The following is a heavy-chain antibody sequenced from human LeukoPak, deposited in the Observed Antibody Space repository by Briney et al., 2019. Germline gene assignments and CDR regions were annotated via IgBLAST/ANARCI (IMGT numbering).Heavy chain of an antibody. CDR2: IFHSGST. D-gene: IGHD3-3*01. Sequence: SETLSLTCTVSGYSISSGHYWGWIRQPPGKGLEWIGTIFHSGSTYYNPSLKSRVTISVDTSKNQFSLKLSSVTAADTAVYYCARVGASYYDFWSGFDYWGQGTLVTVSS. J-gene: IGHJ4*02. CDR1: GYSISSGHY. V-gene: IGHV4-38-2*02. CDR3: ARVGASYYDFWSGFDY.